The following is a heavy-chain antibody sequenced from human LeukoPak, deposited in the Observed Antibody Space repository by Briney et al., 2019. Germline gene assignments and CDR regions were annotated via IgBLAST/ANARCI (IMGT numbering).Heavy chain of an antibody. Sequence: SETLSLTRSVSGGSITSGDYRWGWNRQSPGKGLEWIGSFYNRGSPYYNPSLKSRVTISLDTSKNQFSLTVTSVTAADTAVYYCVRSPQLDPWGQGILVTVSS. D-gene: IGHD6-13*01. CDR1: GGSITSGDYR. V-gene: IGHV4-39*07. CDR3: VRSPQLDP. J-gene: IGHJ5*02. CDR2: FYNRGSP.